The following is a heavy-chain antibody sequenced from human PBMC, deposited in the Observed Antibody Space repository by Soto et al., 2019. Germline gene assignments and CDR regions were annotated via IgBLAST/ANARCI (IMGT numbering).Heavy chain of an antibody. Sequence: PGGSLRLSSSASGFTFSSCSMNWVRQAPGKGLEWVSSISSSSRYIYYADSVKGRFTISRDNAKNSLYLQMNSLRAEDTAVYYCARDHSSSWYPLWYYGMDVWGQGTTVTVSS. J-gene: IGHJ6*02. V-gene: IGHV3-21*01. CDR2: ISSSSRYI. CDR3: ARDHSSSWYPLWYYGMDV. CDR1: GFTFSSCS. D-gene: IGHD6-13*01.